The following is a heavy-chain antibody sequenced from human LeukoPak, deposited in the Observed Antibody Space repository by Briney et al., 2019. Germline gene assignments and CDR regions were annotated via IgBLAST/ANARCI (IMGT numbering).Heavy chain of an antibody. V-gene: IGHV4-39*01. D-gene: IGHD4-17*01. CDR3: ARLNRYGDFFDY. CDR1: GGSISSSSYY. J-gene: IGHJ4*02. CDR2: IYYSGST. Sequence: SETLPLTCTVSGGSISSSSYYWGWIRQPPGKGLEWIGSIYYSGSTYYNPSLKSRVTISVDTSKNQFSLKLSSVTAADTAVYYCARLNRYGDFFDYWGQGTLVTVSS.